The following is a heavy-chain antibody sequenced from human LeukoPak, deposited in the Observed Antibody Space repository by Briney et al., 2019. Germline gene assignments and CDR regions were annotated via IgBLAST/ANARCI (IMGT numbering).Heavy chain of an antibody. CDR3: ATDYYDSSGYYQLDS. D-gene: IGHD3-22*01. Sequence: SETLSLTCAVYGGSFSGYYWSWIRQPPGKGLEWIGEINHSGSTNYNPSLKSRVTISVDTSKNQFSLKLSSVTAADTPVYYCATDYYDSSGYYQLDSWGQGILVAVSS. CDR1: GGSFSGYY. J-gene: IGHJ4*02. CDR2: INHSGST. V-gene: IGHV4-34*01.